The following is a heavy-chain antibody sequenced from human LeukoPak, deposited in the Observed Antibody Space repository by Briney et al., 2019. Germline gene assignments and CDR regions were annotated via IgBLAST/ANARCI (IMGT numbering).Heavy chain of an antibody. D-gene: IGHD3-10*01. Sequence: SETLSLTCAVFGGSFTDYYWSWIRQPPGKGLEWIGEIDHSGGTNYNPSLRSRVTISVDTSKNQFSLKLSSVTAADTAIYYCARGGYYGSGNDFRFDPWGQGTLVTVSS. J-gene: IGHJ5*02. CDR2: IDHSGGT. CDR3: ARGGYYGSGNDFRFDP. V-gene: IGHV4-34*01. CDR1: GGSFTDYY.